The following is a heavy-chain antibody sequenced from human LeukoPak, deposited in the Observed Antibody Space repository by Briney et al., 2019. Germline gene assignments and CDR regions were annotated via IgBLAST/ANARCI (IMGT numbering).Heavy chain of an antibody. CDR2: ISGSGGSI. V-gene: IGHV3-23*01. J-gene: IGHJ4*02. D-gene: IGHD3-22*01. CDR1: GFTFSSYA. Sequence: GGSLRLSCAASGFTFSSYAMSWVRQAPGKGLEWVSAISGSGGSIYYADSVKGRFTISRDNSKNTLYLQMNSLRAEDTAVYYCAKVGGYNYYDSSGYPERPFDYWGQGTLVTVSS. CDR3: AKVGGYNYYDSSGYPERPFDY.